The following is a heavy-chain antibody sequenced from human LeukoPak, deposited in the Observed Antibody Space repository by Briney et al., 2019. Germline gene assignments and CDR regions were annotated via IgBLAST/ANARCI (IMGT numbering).Heavy chain of an antibody. CDR1: GFTFSSHS. Sequence: GGSLRRSCAASGFTFSSHSMNWVRQAPGKGLEWVSFISSSSSYIHYADSVKGRFTISRDNAKNSLYLQMNSLRAEDTAVYYCARITRWGSGWESDYWGQGTLVTVSS. V-gene: IGHV3-21*01. D-gene: IGHD6-19*01. CDR2: ISSSSSYI. J-gene: IGHJ4*02. CDR3: ARITRWGSGWESDY.